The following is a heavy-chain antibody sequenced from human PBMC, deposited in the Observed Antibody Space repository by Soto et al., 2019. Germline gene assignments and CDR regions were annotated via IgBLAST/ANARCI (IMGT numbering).Heavy chain of an antibody. CDR3: ARDRSSSSL. J-gene: IGHJ4*02. V-gene: IGHV1-18*01. CDR2: ISAYNRKT. D-gene: IGHD6-6*01. Sequence: GASVKVSCKASGYTFTSYGISWVRQAPGQGLEWMGWISAYNRKTDYAQKFQGRVIMTTDTSTSTAYMELRSLRSDDTAVYYCARDRSSSSLWGQGTLVTVSS. CDR1: GYTFTSYG.